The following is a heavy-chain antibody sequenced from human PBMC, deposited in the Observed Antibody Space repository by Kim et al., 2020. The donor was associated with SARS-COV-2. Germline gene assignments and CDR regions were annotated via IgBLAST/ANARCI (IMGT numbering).Heavy chain of an antibody. CDR1: GGTFSSYA. V-gene: IGHV1-69*13. Sequence: SVKVSCKASGGTFSSYAISWVRQAPGQGLEWMVGIIPIFGTANYAQKFQGRVTITADESTSTAYMELSSLRSEDTAVYYCARDWPPAAGRQDYYYYGMDVWGQGTTVTVSS. CDR2: IIPIFGTA. D-gene: IGHD6-13*01. J-gene: IGHJ6*02. CDR3: ARDWPPAAGRQDYYYYGMDV.